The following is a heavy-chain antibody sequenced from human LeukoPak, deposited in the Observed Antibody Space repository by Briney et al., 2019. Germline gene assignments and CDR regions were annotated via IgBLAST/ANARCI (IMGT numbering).Heavy chain of an antibody. V-gene: IGHV3-74*03. J-gene: IGHJ3*02. CDR2: INGDGYSI. CDR3: ARDSSGWRAFDI. Sequence: GGSLRLSCAASPFTFSGYWMHWVRQAPGKGLVWVARINGDGYSITYADSVKGRFTISRDNTKNTLYLQMNGLIGEDTAVYYCARDSSGWRAFDIWGQGTMVTVSS. CDR1: PFTFSGYW. D-gene: IGHD6-19*01.